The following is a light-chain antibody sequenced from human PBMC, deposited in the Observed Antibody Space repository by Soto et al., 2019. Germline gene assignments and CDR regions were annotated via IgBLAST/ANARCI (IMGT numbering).Light chain of an antibody. CDR3: CSYAGGFYV. J-gene: IGLJ1*01. CDR1: SSDVGGYNH. CDR2: DVS. V-gene: IGLV2-11*01. Sequence: QSALTQPRSVSGSPGQSVTISCTGTSSDVGGYNHVSWYQHHPGKAPKLMIYDVSKRPSGVPDRFSGSKSGNTASLTISGLQAEDEADYYCCSYAGGFYVFGTGTKLTVL.